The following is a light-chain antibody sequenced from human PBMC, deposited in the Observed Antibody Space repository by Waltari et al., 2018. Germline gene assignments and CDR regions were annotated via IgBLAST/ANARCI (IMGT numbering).Light chain of an antibody. CDR3: QQYGSSSS. J-gene: IGKJ1*01. Sequence: EIVLTQSPGTLSLSPGERATLSCRASQSGSSSYLAWYQQKPGQAPRLLIYGASSRATGIPDRFSGSGSGTDFTLTISRLEPEDFAVYYCQQYGSSSSFGQGTKVEIK. CDR2: GAS. V-gene: IGKV3-20*01. CDR1: QSGSSSY.